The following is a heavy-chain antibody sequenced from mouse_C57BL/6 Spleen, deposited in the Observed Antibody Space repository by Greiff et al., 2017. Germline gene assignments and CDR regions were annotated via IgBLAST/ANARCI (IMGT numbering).Heavy chain of an antibody. CDR2: IHPNSGST. CDR1: GYTFTSYW. D-gene: IGHD2-4*01. Sequence: QVQLQQPGAELVKPGASVKLSCKASGYTFTSYWMHWVKQRPGQGLEWIGMIHPNSGSTNYNEKFKSKATLTVDQSSSTAYMQLNSLTSEDSAVYYCARSIYYDYDYWGQGTTLTVSS. J-gene: IGHJ2*01. CDR3: ARSIYYDYDY. V-gene: IGHV1-64*01.